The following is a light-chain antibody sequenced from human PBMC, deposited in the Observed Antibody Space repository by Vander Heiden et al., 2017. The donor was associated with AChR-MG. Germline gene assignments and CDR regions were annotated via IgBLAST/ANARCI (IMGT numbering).Light chain of an antibody. CDR2: DVN. Sequence: QSALTQPASVSGSPGQSVLIPRSGTSSDLGDYNRVSWYQQHPGKAPKLMIYDVNSRPPGFSNRFSGSKSGNTASLTISGLQAEDEADYYCSSYTSSSTLYVFGTGTKVTVL. V-gene: IGLV2-14*03. J-gene: IGLJ1*01. CDR1: SSDLGDYNR. CDR3: SSYTSSSTLYV.